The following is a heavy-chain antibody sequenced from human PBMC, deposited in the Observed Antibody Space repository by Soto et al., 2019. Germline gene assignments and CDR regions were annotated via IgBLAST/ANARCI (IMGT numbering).Heavy chain of an antibody. CDR1: DYTSTGYY. D-gene: IGHD3-16*01. V-gene: IGHV1-2*04. CDR2: INPNSGGT. CDR3: ARGGGEFGP. Sequence: GSSVKVSSKAPDYTSTGYYMHWVRQAPGQGLEWMGWINPNSGGTNYAQKFQGWVTMTRDTSISTAYMELSSLRFDDTAVYYCARGGGEFGPWGQGTLVTVSS. J-gene: IGHJ5*02.